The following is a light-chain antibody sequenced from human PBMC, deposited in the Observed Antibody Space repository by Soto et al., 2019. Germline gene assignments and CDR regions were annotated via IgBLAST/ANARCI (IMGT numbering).Light chain of an antibody. CDR3: QQRYNWLT. Sequence: IVLTQSPATLSLSPGERATLSCGARQTVSTYLSWYQHKPGQAPRLLIYGVSNRATGIPARFSGSGSGTDFTLTISSLEPEDSAVYYCQQRYNWLTFGGGTKVDIK. J-gene: IGKJ4*01. CDR2: GVS. CDR1: QTVSTY. V-gene: IGKV3-11*01.